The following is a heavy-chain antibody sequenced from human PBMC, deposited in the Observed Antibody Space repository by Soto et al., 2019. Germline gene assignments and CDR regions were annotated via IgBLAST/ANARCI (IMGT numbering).Heavy chain of an antibody. CDR3: AKAEDNGGNSRPFDS. CDR2: ISHSGST. V-gene: IGHV4-31*03. D-gene: IGHD2-21*02. Sequence: QLQLQESGPGLVKPSQTLSLSCTVSGGSISIINNYWTWIRQHPGKGLEWLGFISHSGSTYYTPSLTSRVTISLDTSKTQFSLTLSSVTAADTAVYFCAKAEDNGGNSRPFDSWGQGTLVTVSS. CDR1: GGSISIINNY. J-gene: IGHJ4*02.